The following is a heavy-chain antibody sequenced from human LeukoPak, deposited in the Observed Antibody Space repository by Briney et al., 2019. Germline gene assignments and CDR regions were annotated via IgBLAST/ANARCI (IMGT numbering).Heavy chain of an antibody. CDR2: ISGSGGST. Sequence: PGASLRLSCAASGFTFSSYAMSWVRQAPRKGLEWVSAISGSGGSTYYADSVKGRFTISRDNSKNTLYLQMNSLRAEDTAVYYCARCITIFGVVSYYYGMDVWGQGTTVTVSS. J-gene: IGHJ6*02. D-gene: IGHD3-3*01. V-gene: IGHV3-23*01. CDR3: ARCITIFGVVSYYYGMDV. CDR1: GFTFSSYA.